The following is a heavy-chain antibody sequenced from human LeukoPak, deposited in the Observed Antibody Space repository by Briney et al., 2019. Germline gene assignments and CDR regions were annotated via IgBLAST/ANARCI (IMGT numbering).Heavy chain of an antibody. D-gene: IGHD1-14*01. Sequence: SETLSLTCTVSGYSISNGYYWGWIRQPPGKGLEWVGSIYHRGSTYYNPSLRSRVTISLDRSKKKFSLKLSSVTAADTAVYYCARASEDYYYYYMDVWGKGTTVTISS. CDR3: ARASEDYYYYYMDV. V-gene: IGHV4-38-2*02. J-gene: IGHJ6*03. CDR2: IYHRGST. CDR1: GYSISNGYY.